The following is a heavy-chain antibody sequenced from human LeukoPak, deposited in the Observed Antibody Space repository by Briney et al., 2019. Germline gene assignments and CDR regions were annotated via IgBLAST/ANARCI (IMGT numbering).Heavy chain of an antibody. CDR2: IYYSGST. J-gene: IGHJ3*02. D-gene: IGHD3-10*01. V-gene: IGHV4-34*01. Sequence: SETLSLTCAVYGGSFSGYYWSWIRQPPGKGLEWIGSIYYSGSTYYNPSLKSRVTISVDTSKNQFSLKLSSVTAADTAVYYCARSNVLLWFGELLPRAFDIWGQGTMVTVSS. CDR1: GGSFSGYY. CDR3: ARSNVLLWFGELLPRAFDI.